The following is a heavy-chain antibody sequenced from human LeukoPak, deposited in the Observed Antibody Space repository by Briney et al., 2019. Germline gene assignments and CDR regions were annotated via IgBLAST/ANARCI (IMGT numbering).Heavy chain of an antibody. CDR2: IKQDGSEK. CDR3: ARDWFHAIDY. V-gene: IGHV3-7*01. J-gene: IGHJ4*02. Sequence: GGSLRLSCAASGFTFSSRDWMTWVRQAPGKGLEWVANIKQDGSEKNYVDSVKGRFTISRDNAKNTLYLQMNSLRAEDTAVYYCARDWFHAIDYWGQGTLVTVSS. D-gene: IGHD2/OR15-2a*01. CDR1: GFTFSSRDW.